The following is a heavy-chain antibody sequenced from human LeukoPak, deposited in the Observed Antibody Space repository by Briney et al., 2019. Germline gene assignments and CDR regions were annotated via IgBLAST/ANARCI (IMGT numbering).Heavy chain of an antibody. Sequence: GGSLRLSCAASGFTFSSYSMNWVRQAPGKGLEWVSSISSSSSYIYYADSVKGRFTISRDNAKNSLYLQMNSLRAEDTAVYYCARGGGWLQLNEGFDYWGQGTLVTVSS. CDR3: ARGGGWLQLNEGFDY. CDR1: GFTFSSYS. V-gene: IGHV3-21*01. J-gene: IGHJ4*02. CDR2: ISSSSSYI. D-gene: IGHD5-24*01.